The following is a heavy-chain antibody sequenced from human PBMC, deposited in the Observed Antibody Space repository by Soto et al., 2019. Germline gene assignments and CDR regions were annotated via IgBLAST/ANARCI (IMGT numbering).Heavy chain of an antibody. CDR1: GGSFSCYY. J-gene: IGHJ5*02. CDR3: ARGRIVVVPAAKHNWFDP. V-gene: IGHV4-34*01. CDR2: INHSGST. D-gene: IGHD2-2*01. Sequence: SETLSLTCAVYGGSFSCYYWSWIRQPPGKGLEWIGEINHSGSTNYNPSLKSRVTISVDTSKNQFSLKLSSVTAADTAVYYCARGRIVVVPAAKHNWFDPWGQGTLVTVSS.